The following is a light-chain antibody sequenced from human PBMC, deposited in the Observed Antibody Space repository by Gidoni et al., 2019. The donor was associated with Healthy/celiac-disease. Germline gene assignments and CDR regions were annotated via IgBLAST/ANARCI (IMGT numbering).Light chain of an antibody. CDR3: QQYDNLPLFT. Sequence: DIQMTQSPSSLSASVGDRVTITCQASQDISNYLTWYQQKPGKATKLLIYDASNLETGVPSRFSGSGFGTDFTCTISSLQPEDIATYYCQQYDNLPLFTFGPGTKVDIK. V-gene: IGKV1-33*01. J-gene: IGKJ3*01. CDR1: QDISNY. CDR2: DAS.